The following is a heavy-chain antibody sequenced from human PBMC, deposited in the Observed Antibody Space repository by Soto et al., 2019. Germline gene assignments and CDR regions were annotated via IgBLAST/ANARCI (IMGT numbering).Heavy chain of an antibody. CDR1: GYTLTSYY. Sequence: ASVKVSCKASGYTLTSYYLHWVRQAPGQGPEWMGIINPSGGITNDAQRFQDRVTMTSDTSTSTVYMELSSLRSEDTAVYYCARGISTTRYYYYYGMDVWGQGTTVTVSS. CDR3: ARGISTTRYYYYYGMDV. V-gene: IGHV1-46*01. CDR2: INPSGGIT. J-gene: IGHJ6*02. D-gene: IGHD2-2*01.